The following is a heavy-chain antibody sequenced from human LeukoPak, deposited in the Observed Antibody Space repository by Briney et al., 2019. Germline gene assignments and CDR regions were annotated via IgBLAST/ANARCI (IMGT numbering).Heavy chain of an antibody. CDR2: IKSKADDETT. D-gene: IGHD7-27*01. CDR3: TTDWGSIY. V-gene: IGHV3-15*01. CDR1: GFTFSDAW. J-gene: IGHJ4*02. Sequence: GGSLRLSCVVSGFTFSDAWMNWVRQAPGKGLEWVGRIKSKADDETTDHAAPVKGRFTVSRDDSENTHYLQMNSLKTEDTAVYYCTTDWGSIYWGQGTLVTVSS.